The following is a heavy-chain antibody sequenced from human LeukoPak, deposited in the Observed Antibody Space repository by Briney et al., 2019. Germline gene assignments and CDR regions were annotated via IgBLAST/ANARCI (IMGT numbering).Heavy chain of an antibody. J-gene: IGHJ4*02. V-gene: IGHV3-7*01. CDR2: IKQDGSEK. D-gene: IGHD3-22*01. Sequence: GGSLRLSCAASGFTFSSYWMNWVRQAPGKGLEWVANIKQDGSEKYYVDSVKGRFTISRDNAKNSLYLQMNSLRAEDMAVYYCARTYYYDSSDYSALGYWGQGTLVTVSS. CDR1: GFTFSSYW. CDR3: ARTYYYDSSDYSALGY.